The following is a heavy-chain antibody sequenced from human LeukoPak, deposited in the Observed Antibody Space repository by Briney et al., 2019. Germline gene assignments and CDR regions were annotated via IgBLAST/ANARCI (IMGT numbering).Heavy chain of an antibody. J-gene: IGHJ4*02. CDR2: IRYDGSNK. V-gene: IGHV3-30*02. CDR3: AKDRGAVRGVGIDY. D-gene: IGHD3-10*01. CDR1: GFTFSTYW. Sequence: GGSLRLSCAASGFTFSTYWMSWVRQAPGKGLEWVAFIRYDGSNKYYADSVKGRFTISRDNSKNTLYLQMNSLRAEDTAVYYCAKDRGAVRGVGIDYWGQGTLVTVSS.